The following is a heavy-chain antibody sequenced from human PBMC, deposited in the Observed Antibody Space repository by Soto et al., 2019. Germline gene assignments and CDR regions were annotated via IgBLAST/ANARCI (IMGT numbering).Heavy chain of an antibody. Sequence: SATLSLTCAVYGGSFSGYYWSWIRQPPGKGLEWIGEINHSGSTNYNPSLKSRVTISVDTSKNQFSLKLSSVTAADTAVYYCARVWDFWSGSQVYNWFDPWGQGTLVTVSS. CDR3: ARVWDFWSGSQVYNWFDP. CDR1: GGSFSGYY. D-gene: IGHD3-3*01. CDR2: INHSGST. V-gene: IGHV4-34*01. J-gene: IGHJ5*02.